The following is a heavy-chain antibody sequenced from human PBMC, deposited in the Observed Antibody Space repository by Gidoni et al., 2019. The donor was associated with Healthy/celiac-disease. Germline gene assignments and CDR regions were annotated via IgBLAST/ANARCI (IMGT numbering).Heavy chain of an antibody. J-gene: IGHJ4*02. V-gene: IGHV4-39*01. CDR2: IYYSGST. D-gene: IGHD1-26*01. Sequence: QLQLQESGPGLVKPSETLSLTCTVPGGSISSSSYYWGWIRQPPGKGLEWIGSIYYSGSTYYNPSLKSRVTISVDTSKNQFSLKLSSVTAADTAVYYCARHRYSGSYLFDYWGQGTLVTVSS. CDR3: ARHRYSGSYLFDY. CDR1: GGSISSSSYY.